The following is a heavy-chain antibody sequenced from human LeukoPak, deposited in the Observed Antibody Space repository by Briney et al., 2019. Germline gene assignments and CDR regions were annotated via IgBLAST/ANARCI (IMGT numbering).Heavy chain of an antibody. CDR1: GYTFTSYG. CDR3: ARRSQEQQLVLYYYYYMDV. CDR2: ISAYNGDT. D-gene: IGHD6-13*01. Sequence: ASVKVSCKASGYTFTSYGISWVRQAPGQGLEWMGWISAYNGDTIYAQKLQGRVTMTTDTSTSTAYMELRSLRSDDTAVYYCARRSQEQQLVLYYYYYMDVWGKGTTVTVSS. J-gene: IGHJ6*03. V-gene: IGHV1-18*01.